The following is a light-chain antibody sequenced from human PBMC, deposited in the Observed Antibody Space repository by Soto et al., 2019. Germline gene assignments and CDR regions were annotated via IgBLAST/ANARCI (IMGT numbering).Light chain of an antibody. CDR2: END. V-gene: IGLV1-51*02. CDR3: GAWDRGLKAGV. CDR1: SSNIGRNY. J-gene: IGLJ3*02. Sequence: QSVLTQPPSVSAAPGEKVTIPCSGTSSNIGRNYVSWYQQLPGSAPKLLIYENDRRPSGIPDRFSGSKSGTAATLDITRLQTGDEADYYCGAWDRGLKAGVFGGGTKLTVL.